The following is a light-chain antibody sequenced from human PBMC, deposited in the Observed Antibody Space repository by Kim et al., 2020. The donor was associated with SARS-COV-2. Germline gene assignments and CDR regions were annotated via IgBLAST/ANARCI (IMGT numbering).Light chain of an antibody. J-gene: IGLJ3*02. Sequence: QSVLTQPPSAWGTPGQGVTISCSGSRPNDGSHIVNWFQQLPGTAPKLLLYNDNRRPSGVPDRFSGSRSGTSASLAISGLQSEDEADYYCATWDCGLNGWVFGGGAQLTVL. CDR2: NDN. CDR1: RPNDGSHI. V-gene: IGLV1-44*01. CDR3: ATWDCGLNGWV.